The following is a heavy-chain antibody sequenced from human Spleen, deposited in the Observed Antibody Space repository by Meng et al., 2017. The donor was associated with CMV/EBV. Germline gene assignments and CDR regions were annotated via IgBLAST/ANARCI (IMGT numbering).Heavy chain of an antibody. J-gene: IGHJ5*02. V-gene: IGHV1-8*03. Sequence: YTCTSYEINWVRQATGQGLEWMGWMNPNSGNTGYAQKFKGRVTITRNTSINTAYMELSSLRSEDTAVYYCARGISMIVGDGLYHWFDPWGQGTLVTVSS. CDR2: MNPNSGNT. CDR3: ARGISMIVGDGLYHWFDP. CDR1: YTCTSYE. D-gene: IGHD3-22*01.